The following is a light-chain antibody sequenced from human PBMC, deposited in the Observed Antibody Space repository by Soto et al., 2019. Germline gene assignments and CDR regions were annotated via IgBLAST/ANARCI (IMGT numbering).Light chain of an antibody. V-gene: IGKV3-20*01. CDR3: LQYGSSRGYT. CDR1: QSVSSSY. J-gene: IGKJ2*01. CDR2: GAS. Sequence: EIVLTQSPGTLSLSPGERATLSCRASQSVSSSYLAWYQQKPGQAPRLLIYGASSRATGIPDRFSGSGSGTDFTLTISRLEPEDFAVYYCLQYGSSRGYTFGQGTKLEIK.